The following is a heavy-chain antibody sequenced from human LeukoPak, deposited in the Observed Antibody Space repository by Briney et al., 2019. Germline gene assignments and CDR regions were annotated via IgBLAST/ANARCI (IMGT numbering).Heavy chain of an antibody. CDR2: ISSSSSYI. CDR3: ARADWDTAMIDY. D-gene: IGHD5-18*01. J-gene: IGHJ4*02. CDR1: GFTFSSYS. V-gene: IGHV3-21*01. Sequence: PGGSLRLSCAASGFTFSSYSMNWVRQAPGKGLEWVSSISSSSSYIYYADSVKGRFTISRDNAKNSLYLQMNSLRAEDTAVYDCARADWDTAMIDYWGQGTLVTVSS.